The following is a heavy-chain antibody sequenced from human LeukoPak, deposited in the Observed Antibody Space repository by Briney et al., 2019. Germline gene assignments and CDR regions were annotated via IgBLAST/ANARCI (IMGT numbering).Heavy chain of an antibody. J-gene: IGHJ4*02. CDR3: ARLSSGIVVVPAALDY. D-gene: IGHD2-2*01. CDR2: INHSGST. CDR1: GGSFSGYY. Sequence: SETLSLTCAVYGGSFSGYYWSWIRQPPGKGLEWIGEINHSGSTNYNPSLKSRVTISVDTSKNQFSLKLSSVTAADTAVYYCARLSSGIVVVPAALDYWGQGTLVTVSS. V-gene: IGHV4-34*01.